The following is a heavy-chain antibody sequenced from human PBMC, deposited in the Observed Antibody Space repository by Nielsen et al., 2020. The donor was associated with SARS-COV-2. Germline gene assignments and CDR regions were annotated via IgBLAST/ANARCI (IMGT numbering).Heavy chain of an antibody. CDR2: ISWNSGTI. J-gene: IGHJ6*03. Sequence: SLKISCAASGFTFDDYAMHWVRQAPGKGLEWVSGISWNSGTIYYADSVKGRFTISRDNAKNSLYLQMNSLRDEDTAVYYCARDVNYDFWSGYYYYMDVWGKGTTVTVSS. CDR1: GFTFDDYA. V-gene: IGHV3-9*01. CDR3: ARDVNYDFWSGYYYYMDV. D-gene: IGHD3-3*01.